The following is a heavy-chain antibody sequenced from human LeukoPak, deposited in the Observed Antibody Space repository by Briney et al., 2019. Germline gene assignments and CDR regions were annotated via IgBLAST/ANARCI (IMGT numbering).Heavy chain of an antibody. J-gene: IGHJ6*03. D-gene: IGHD2-8*01. CDR2: ITYDRSNK. Sequence: QAGGSLRFSCAASGFTFSSYGLPGVRQAPGKGLEGVAVITYDRSNKYYADSVKGRFTISRDNSKNTLYLQMNSLRAEDTAVYYCANGYCTNGVCYPYYYYYMDVWGKGTTVTVSS. CDR3: ANGYCTNGVCYPYYYYYMDV. CDR1: GFTFSSYG. V-gene: IGHV3-30*18.